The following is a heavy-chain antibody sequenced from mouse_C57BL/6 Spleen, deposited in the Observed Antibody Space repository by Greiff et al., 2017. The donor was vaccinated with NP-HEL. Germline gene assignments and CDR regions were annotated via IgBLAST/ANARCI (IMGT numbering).Heavy chain of an antibody. CDR1: GYAFSSSW. CDR2: IYPGDGDT. D-gene: IGHD2-1*01. CDR3: ARGGNYPYAMDY. Sequence: VKLQESGPELVKPGASVKISCKASGYAFSSSWMNWVKQRPGKGLEWIGRIYPGDGDTNYNGKFKGKATLTADKSSSTAYKQLSSLTSEDSAVYFCARGGNYPYAMDYWGQGTSVTVSS. V-gene: IGHV1-82*01. J-gene: IGHJ4*01.